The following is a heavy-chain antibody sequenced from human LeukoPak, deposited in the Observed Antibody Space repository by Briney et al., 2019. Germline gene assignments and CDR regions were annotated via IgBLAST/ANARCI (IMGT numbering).Heavy chain of an antibody. CDR2: IKQDGSEK. CDR3: ARGSSWYEADWFDP. CDR1: GFTFSSYW. V-gene: IGHV3-7*03. J-gene: IGHJ5*02. Sequence: GGSLRLSCAASGFTFSSYWMSWVRQAPGKGLEWVANIKQDGSEKYYVDSVKGRFTISRDNAKNSLHLQMNSLRAEDTAVYYCARGSSWYEADWFDPWGQGTLVTVSS. D-gene: IGHD6-13*01.